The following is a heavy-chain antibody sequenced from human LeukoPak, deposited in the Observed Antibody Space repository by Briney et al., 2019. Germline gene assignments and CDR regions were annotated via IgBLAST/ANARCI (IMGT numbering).Heavy chain of an antibody. J-gene: IGHJ4*02. V-gene: IGHV3-7*01. CDR2: IKQDGSEK. Sequence: GGSLRLSCAASGFTFSSYWMSWVRQAPGKGLEWVANIKQDGSEKYYVDSVKGRFTISRDNAKNSLYLQMNSLRAEDTAVYYCARDFRDYDILTGYTEPSFDYWGQGTLVTVSS. CDR1: GFTFSSYW. D-gene: IGHD3-9*01. CDR3: ARDFRDYDILTGYTEPSFDY.